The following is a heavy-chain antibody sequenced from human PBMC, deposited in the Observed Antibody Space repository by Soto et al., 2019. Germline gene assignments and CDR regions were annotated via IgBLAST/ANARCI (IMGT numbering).Heavy chain of an antibody. V-gene: IGHV1-18*01. CDR1: GYTFTNYN. CDR3: ARQLATAFYY. J-gene: IGHJ4*02. Sequence: QVQLVQSGADVKKTGASVKVSCKASGYTFTNYNINWVRQAPGQGLEWMGWISAYNGNTYYAQKFQDRVTMTTDTSTSTVYMELRSLRSDDTALYYCARQLATAFYYWGQGTLVTVSS. D-gene: IGHD6-13*01. CDR2: ISAYNGNT.